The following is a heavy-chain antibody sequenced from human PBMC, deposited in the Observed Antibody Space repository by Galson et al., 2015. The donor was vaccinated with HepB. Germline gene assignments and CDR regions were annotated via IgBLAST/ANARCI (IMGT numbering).Heavy chain of an antibody. CDR1: GYTFTSYY. J-gene: IGHJ5*02. CDR2: INTSGGNI. D-gene: IGHD6-19*01. V-gene: IGHV1-46*03. Sequence: SVKLSCKASGYTFTSYYMHWVRQAPGQGLEWMGIINTSGGNISYAQTFKGRFTMTRDTSTSTVYMEMSSLRSEDTAVYYCARGRRSSGWYRADWFDPWGQGTLVTVSS. CDR3: ARGRRSSGWYRADWFDP.